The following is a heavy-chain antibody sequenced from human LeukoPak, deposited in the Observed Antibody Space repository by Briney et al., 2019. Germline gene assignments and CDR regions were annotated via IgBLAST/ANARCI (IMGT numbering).Heavy chain of an antibody. CDR2: IYYSGTP. CDR1: GGSMSNYY. V-gene: IGHV4-59*01. J-gene: IGHJ4*02. D-gene: IGHD3-9*01. CDR3: ARASDWLFDY. Sequence: PSETLSLTCTVSGGSMSNYYWSWIRQPPGKGLEWLASIYYSGTPTYNPSLKSRATISVDTSKNQFSLKVRSVTAADTAMYYCARASDWLFDYWGQGALVTVSS.